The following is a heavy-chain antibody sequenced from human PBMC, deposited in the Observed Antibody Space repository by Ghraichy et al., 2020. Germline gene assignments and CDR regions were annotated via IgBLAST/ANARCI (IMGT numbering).Heavy chain of an antibody. V-gene: IGHV1-24*01. J-gene: IGHJ5*02. CDR3: ATDYYGSGSYYKRDWFDP. CDR1: GYTLTELS. Sequence: ASVKVSCKVSGYTLTELSMHWVRQAPGKGLEWMGGFDPEDGETIYAQKFQGRVTMTEDTSTDTAYMELSSLRSEDTAVYYCATDYYGSGSYYKRDWFDPWGQGTLVTVSS. D-gene: IGHD3-10*01. CDR2: FDPEDGET.